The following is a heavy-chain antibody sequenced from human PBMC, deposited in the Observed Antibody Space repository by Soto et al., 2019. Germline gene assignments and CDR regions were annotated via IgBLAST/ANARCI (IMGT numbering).Heavy chain of an antibody. V-gene: IGHV4-31*03. CDR1: GGSISSGGYY. D-gene: IGHD4-4*01. Sequence: SETLSLTCTVSGGSISSGGYYWSWIRQHPGKGLEWIGYIYYSGSTYYNPSLKSRVTISVDTSKNQFSLKLSSVTAADTAVYYCARDYTGCLDYWGHGTLVTVSS. J-gene: IGHJ4*01. CDR3: ARDYTGCLDY. CDR2: IYYSGST.